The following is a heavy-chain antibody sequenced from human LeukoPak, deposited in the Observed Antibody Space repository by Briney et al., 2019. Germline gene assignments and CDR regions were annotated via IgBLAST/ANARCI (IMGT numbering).Heavy chain of an antibody. CDR3: AELGITMIGGV. D-gene: IGHD3-10*02. V-gene: IGHV3-74*01. Sequence: GGSLRLSCVASGFTFSDYWMHWVRQAPGKGLMWVSRIDTAGRSTSYVDSVKGRFTISRDNAKNSLYLQMNSLRAEDTAVYYCAELGITMIGGVWGKGTTVTISS. J-gene: IGHJ6*04. CDR1: GFTFSDYW. CDR2: IDTAGRST.